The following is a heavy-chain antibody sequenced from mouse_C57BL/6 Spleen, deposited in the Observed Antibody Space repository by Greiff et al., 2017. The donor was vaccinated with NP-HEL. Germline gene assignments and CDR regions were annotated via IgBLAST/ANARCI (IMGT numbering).Heavy chain of an antibody. CDR1: GYTFTDYE. D-gene: IGHD3-2*02. J-gene: IGHJ4*01. Sequence: QVQLKQSGAELVRPGASVTLSCKASGYTFTDYEMHWVKQTPVHGLEWIGAIDPETGGTASNQKFKGKAILTADKSSSTAYMELRSLTSEDSAVYYCTSRQLRPLYYYAMDYWGQGTSVTVSS. CDR3: TSRQLRPLYYYAMDY. CDR2: IDPETGGT. V-gene: IGHV1-15*01.